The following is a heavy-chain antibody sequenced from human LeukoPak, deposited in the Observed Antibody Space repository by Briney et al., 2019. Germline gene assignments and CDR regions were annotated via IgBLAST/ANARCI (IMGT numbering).Heavy chain of an antibody. CDR2: IYYSGST. V-gene: IGHV4-39*01. J-gene: IGHJ4*02. Sequence: SETLSLTCTVSGGSISSSSYYWGWIRQPPGKGLEWIGSIYYSGSTYYNPSLKSRVTISVDTSKNQFSLKLSSVTAADTAVYYCARTTPGRTGTTFPYFDYWGQGTLVTVSS. CDR3: ARTTPGRTGTTFPYFDY. D-gene: IGHD1-1*01. CDR1: GGSISSSSYY.